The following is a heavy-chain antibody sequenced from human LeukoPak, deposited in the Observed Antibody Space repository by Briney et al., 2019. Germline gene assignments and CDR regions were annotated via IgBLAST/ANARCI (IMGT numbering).Heavy chain of an antibody. CDR3: ARDLSPSDAFDI. CDR1: GYSISSGYY. CDR2: IYHSGST. J-gene: IGHJ3*02. V-gene: IGHV4-38-2*02. Sequence: SETLSLTCSVSGYSISSGYYWGWIRQPPGKGLEWIGSIYHSGSTYYNPSLKSRVTISVDTSKNQFSLKLSSVTATDTAVYYCARDLSPSDAFDIWGQGTMVTVSS.